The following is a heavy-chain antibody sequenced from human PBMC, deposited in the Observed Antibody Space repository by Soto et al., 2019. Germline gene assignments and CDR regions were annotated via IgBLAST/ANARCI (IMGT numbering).Heavy chain of an antibody. D-gene: IGHD2-2*01. CDR1: GYTFTRSG. J-gene: IGHJ6*02. Sequence: EASVKVSCKASGYTFTRSGISWVRQATGQGLEWMGWISTYNGDTNYAQKFQGRVTINADESTNTAYMELSSLRSEDTAVYYCAREGLVLVPTTVNSDYYYYAMDVWGQGTTVTVSS. CDR3: AREGLVLVPTTVNSDYYYYAMDV. CDR2: ISTYNGDT. V-gene: IGHV1-18*01.